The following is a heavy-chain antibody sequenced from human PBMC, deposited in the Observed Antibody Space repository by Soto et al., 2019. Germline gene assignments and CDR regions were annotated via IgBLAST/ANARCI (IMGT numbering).Heavy chain of an antibody. J-gene: IGHJ5*02. Sequence: SETLSLTCSVTGASVSTYSWSWIRQSPGKGLEWIGYIHYSGGTNYTPSLRSRVTISVDTSKNQLSLNLTPLTAADTAVYSCARGGTSGSAVFNWFDPWGQGTLVTVSS. V-gene: IGHV4-59*02. CDR3: ARGGTSGSAVFNWFDP. D-gene: IGHD3-10*01. CDR1: GASVSTYS. CDR2: IHYSGGT.